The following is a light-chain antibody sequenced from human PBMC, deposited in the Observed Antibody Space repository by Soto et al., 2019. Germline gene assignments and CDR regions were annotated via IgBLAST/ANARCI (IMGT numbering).Light chain of an antibody. V-gene: IGLV1-40*01. CDR2: GDS. Sequence: QSFLTQPPSVSGAPGQRVTISCTGSSSNIGACDDVNWYQQLPETSPKLLIFGDSNRPSGFPDRFSGSKSGTSASLVITGLQADDEADYYCQSNDNGLSXSDVVGTGTKVXV. CDR1: SSNIGACDD. J-gene: IGLJ1*01. CDR3: QSNDNGLSXSDV.